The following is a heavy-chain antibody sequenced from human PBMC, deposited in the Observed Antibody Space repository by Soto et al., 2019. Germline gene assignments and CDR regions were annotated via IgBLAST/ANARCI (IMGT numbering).Heavy chain of an antibody. V-gene: IGHV3-23*01. CDR2: ISGSGGST. CDR3: AKGLGYCSGGSCFPEYFQH. Sequence: GGSLRLSCAASGFTFSSYAMSWVRQAPGKGLEWVSAISGSGGSTYYADSVKGRFTISRDNSKNTLYLQMNSLRAEDTAVYYCAKGLGYCSGGSCFPEYFQHWGQGTLVTVSS. CDR1: GFTFSSYA. D-gene: IGHD2-15*01. J-gene: IGHJ1*01.